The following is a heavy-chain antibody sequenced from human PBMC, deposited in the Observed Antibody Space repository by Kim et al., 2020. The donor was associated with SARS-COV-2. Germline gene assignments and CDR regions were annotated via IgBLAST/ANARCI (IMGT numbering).Heavy chain of an antibody. J-gene: IGHJ4*02. CDR1: GGSFSGYY. V-gene: IGHV4-34*01. CDR2: INHSGST. D-gene: IGHD6-13*01. Sequence: SETLSLTCAVYGGSFSGYYWSWIRQPPGKGLEWIGEINHSGSTNYNPSLKSRVTISVDTSKNQFSLKLSSVTAADTAVYYCARAWYSSSWYDYWGQGTLVTVSS. CDR3: ARAWYSSSWYDY.